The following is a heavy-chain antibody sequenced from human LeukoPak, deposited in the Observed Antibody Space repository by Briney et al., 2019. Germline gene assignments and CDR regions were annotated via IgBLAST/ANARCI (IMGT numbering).Heavy chain of an antibody. Sequence: ASVKVSCKASGYTFTCYFVHWVRQAPGQGLQWMGWINPNTGGTNYAQKFQGRVTMTTDTSTSTAYMELSSLRSEDTAVYYCATDYGSGSYYNSRGGFDYWGQGTLVTVSS. D-gene: IGHD3-10*01. CDR1: GYTFTCYF. V-gene: IGHV1-2*02. CDR3: ATDYGSGSYYNSRGGFDY. CDR2: INPNTGGT. J-gene: IGHJ4*02.